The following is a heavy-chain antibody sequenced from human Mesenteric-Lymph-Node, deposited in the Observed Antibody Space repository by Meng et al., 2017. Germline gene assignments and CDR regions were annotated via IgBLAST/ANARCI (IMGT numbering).Heavy chain of an antibody. Sequence: QLVQSVDELKKPGASVKVSCKASGYTFTSYAMNWVRQAPGQGLEWMGWINTNTGNPTYAQGFTGRFVFSLDTSVSTAYLQISSLKAEDTAVYYCARDTSPRYDYGVKFDYWGQGTLVTVSS. CDR3: ARDTSPRYDYGVKFDY. J-gene: IGHJ4*02. V-gene: IGHV7-4-1*02. CDR1: GYTFTSYA. D-gene: IGHD4-17*01. CDR2: INTNTGNP.